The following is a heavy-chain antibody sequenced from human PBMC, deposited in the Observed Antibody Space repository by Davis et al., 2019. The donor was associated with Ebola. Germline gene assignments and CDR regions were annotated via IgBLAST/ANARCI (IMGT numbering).Heavy chain of an antibody. CDR3: ARETISWYGGYYFDY. CDR2: ISYDGSNK. CDR1: GFTFSSYA. D-gene: IGHD6-13*01. J-gene: IGHJ4*02. V-gene: IGHV3-30-3*01. Sequence: GESLKISCAASGFTFSSYAMHWVRPAPGKGLEWVAVISYDGSNKYYADSVKGRFTISRDNSKNTLYLQMNSLRAEDTAVYYCARETISWYGGYYFDYWGQGTLVTVSS.